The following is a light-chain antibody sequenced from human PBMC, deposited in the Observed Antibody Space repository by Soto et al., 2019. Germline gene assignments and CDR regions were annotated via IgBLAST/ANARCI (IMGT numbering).Light chain of an antibody. CDR3: QQYNSYSWA. Sequence: DIQMTQSPSTLSASVGDRVTITCRASQSISTWLAWYQQRAGKAPKLLIYKASNLESGVPPRFSGSGSGTDFTLTISSLQPDDFATYDCQQYNSYSWAFGQGTKVEIK. J-gene: IGKJ1*01. CDR2: KAS. V-gene: IGKV1-5*03. CDR1: QSISTW.